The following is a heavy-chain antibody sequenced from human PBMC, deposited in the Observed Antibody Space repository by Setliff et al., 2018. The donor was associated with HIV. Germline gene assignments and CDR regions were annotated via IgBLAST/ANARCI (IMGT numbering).Heavy chain of an antibody. D-gene: IGHD3-10*01. CDR1: GAPFSGFY. Sequence: PSETLSLTCAVYGAPFSGFYWSWIRQTPGKGLEWIGEINYSRVTNYNPSLKSRVTISVDTSKNQFSLTMTSVRAGDTAVHYCTRRRGPMVRGVDPSPSYYLDYWGQGTRVTVSS. V-gene: IGHV4-34*01. J-gene: IGHJ4*02. CDR3: TRRRGPMVRGVDPSPSYYLDY. CDR2: INYSRVT.